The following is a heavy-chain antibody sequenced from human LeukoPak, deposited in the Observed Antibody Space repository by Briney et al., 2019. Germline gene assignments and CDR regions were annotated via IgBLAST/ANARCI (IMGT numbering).Heavy chain of an antibody. Sequence: GGSLRLSCAASGFTFSSYAMSWVRQAPGKGLEWVSSIDTSGGSTYYADSVKGRFTISRDNSKNTFYLQMNSLRADDTAVYYCAKGSGSGWYGWFAPWGQGTLVTVSS. J-gene: IGHJ5*02. CDR2: IDTSGGST. V-gene: IGHV3-23*01. D-gene: IGHD6-19*01. CDR1: GFTFSSYA. CDR3: AKGSGSGWYGWFAP.